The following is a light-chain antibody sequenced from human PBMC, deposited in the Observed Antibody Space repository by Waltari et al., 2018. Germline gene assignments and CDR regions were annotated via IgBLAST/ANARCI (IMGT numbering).Light chain of an antibody. J-gene: IGLJ3*02. CDR3: QVWDSDTDNRV. CDR2: DDS. CDR1: NIGSTS. V-gene: IGLV3-21*02. Sequence: SFVLTQPPSVSVAPGQTASILCAGKNIGSTSVHWYQQRPGQAPVLVVYDDSDRPSGIPERFSGSNSGNTATLTISGVEAGDEADYYCQVWDSDTDNRVFGGGTKVTVL.